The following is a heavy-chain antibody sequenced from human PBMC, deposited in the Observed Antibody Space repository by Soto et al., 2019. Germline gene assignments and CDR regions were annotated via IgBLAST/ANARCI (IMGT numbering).Heavy chain of an antibody. D-gene: IGHD3-10*01. J-gene: IGHJ3*02. V-gene: IGHV3-21*01. CDR2: ISSGSNYI. CDR3: ARETLAALVRGVLHRAFDI. Sequence: GGSLRLSCAASGFTFRSYTMNWVRHAPGKGLEWVSSISSGSNYIYYADSVKGRFTISRDNAKNSLSLQMDSLRAEDTARYYCARETLAALVRGVLHRAFDIWGLGTLVTVSS. CDR1: GFTFRSYT.